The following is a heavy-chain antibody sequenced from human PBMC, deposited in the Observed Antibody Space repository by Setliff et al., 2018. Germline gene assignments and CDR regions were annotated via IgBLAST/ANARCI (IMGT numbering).Heavy chain of an antibody. Sequence: ASVKVSCKASGYTFTSYAMHWVRQAPGQRLEWMGWINAGNGNTKYSQKFQGRVTITRDTSASTAYMELSSLRSEDTAVYYCARDAGSSFPMDVWGQGTTVTVS. CDR3: ARDAGSSFPMDV. CDR2: INAGNGNT. V-gene: IGHV1-3*01. J-gene: IGHJ6*02. D-gene: IGHD6-13*01. CDR1: GYTFTSYA.